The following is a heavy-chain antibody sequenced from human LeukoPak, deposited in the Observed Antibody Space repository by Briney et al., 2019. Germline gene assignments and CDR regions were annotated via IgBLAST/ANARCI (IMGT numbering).Heavy chain of an antibody. CDR2: ISGSGGTT. J-gene: IGHJ4*02. V-gene: IGHV3-23*01. CDR1: GFTFSSYA. Sequence: GGSLRLSCAASGFTFSSYAMSWVRQAPGKGREWVSAISGSGGTTYYADSVKGRFTISRDNSKNTLYLQMSSLRAEDTAVYYCAKEGNTAMAFDYWGQGTLVTVSS. D-gene: IGHD5-18*01. CDR3: AKEGNTAMAFDY.